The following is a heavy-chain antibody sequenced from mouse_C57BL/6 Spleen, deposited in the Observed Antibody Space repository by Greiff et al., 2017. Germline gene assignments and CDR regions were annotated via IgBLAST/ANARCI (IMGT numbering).Heavy chain of an antibody. V-gene: IGHV1-55*01. CDR3: STGWDEAWFAY. D-gene: IGHD4-1*01. Sequence: QVQLQQPGAELVKPGASVKMSCKASGYTFTSYWITWVKQRPGQGLEWIGDIYPGSGSTNYTEKFKSKATLTVDTSSSTANMQLSSLTSEDSAVYYESTGWDEAWFAYWGQGTLVTVSA. CDR2: IYPGSGST. CDR1: GYTFTSYW. J-gene: IGHJ3*01.